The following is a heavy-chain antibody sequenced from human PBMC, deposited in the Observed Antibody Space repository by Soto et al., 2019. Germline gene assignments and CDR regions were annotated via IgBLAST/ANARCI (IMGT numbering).Heavy chain of an antibody. CDR1: GGSISSSNW. CDR3: ASERSTMVRGVTLNWFDP. D-gene: IGHD3-10*01. J-gene: IGHJ5*02. Sequence: SETLSLTCAVSGGSISSSNWWSWVRQPPGKGLEWIGEIYHSGSTNYNPSLKSRVTISVDKSKNQFSLKLSSVTAADTAVYYCASERSTMVRGVTLNWFDPWGQGTLVTVSS. V-gene: IGHV4-4*02. CDR2: IYHSGST.